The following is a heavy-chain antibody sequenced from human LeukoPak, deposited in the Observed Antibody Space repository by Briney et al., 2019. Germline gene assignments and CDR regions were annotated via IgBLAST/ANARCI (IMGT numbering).Heavy chain of an antibody. Sequence: GGSLRLSCAASGFTFSSYGVHWVCQAPGKGLEWVAVISYDGSNKYYADSVKGRFTISRDNSKNTLYLQMNSLRAEDTVVYYCARQFGSGYLDYWGQGTLVTDSS. V-gene: IGHV3-30-3*01. CDR2: ISYDGSNK. CDR3: ARQFGSGYLDY. D-gene: IGHD2-15*01. J-gene: IGHJ4*02. CDR1: GFTFSSYG.